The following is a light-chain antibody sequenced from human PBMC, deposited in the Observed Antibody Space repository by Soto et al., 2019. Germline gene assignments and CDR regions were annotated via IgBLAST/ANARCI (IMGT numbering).Light chain of an antibody. CDR1: QSVSSSY. J-gene: IGKJ1*01. CDR3: QQYATRPWT. CDR2: DAS. V-gene: IGKV3-20*01. Sequence: EIVLTQSPGTLSLSPGERATLSCRARQSVSSSYLAWYQQKPGQSPRLLIYDASSRATGIPDRFSGSGSGTDFTLTISRLEPEDFAVYYCQQYATRPWTFGQGTKVESK.